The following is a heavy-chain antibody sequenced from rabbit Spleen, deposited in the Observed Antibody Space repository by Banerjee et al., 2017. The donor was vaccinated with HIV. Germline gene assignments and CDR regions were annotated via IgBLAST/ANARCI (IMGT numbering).Heavy chain of an antibody. D-gene: IGHD7-1*01. V-gene: IGHV1S45*01. CDR1: RIDFSRYYD. J-gene: IGHJ6*01. CDR3: ARDTGTSFSSYGMDL. CDR2: MNTVSGNT. Sequence: QEQLVESGGGLVKPGGTLTLTCKASRIDFSRYYDMCWVRQAPGKGLQWIGCMNTVSGNTVYATWAKGRFPISRTSSTTVTLQMTSLTVADTATYFCARDTGTSFSSYGMDLWGQGTLVTVS.